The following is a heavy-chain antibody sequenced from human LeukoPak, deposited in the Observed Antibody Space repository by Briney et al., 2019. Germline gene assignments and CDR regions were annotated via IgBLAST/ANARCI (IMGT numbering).Heavy chain of an antibody. J-gene: IGHJ4*02. CDR3: ARDSYDFWSGYYTGRFDY. V-gene: IGHV4-4*08. Sequence: SETLSLTCTVSGGSISSYYWSWIRQPPGKGLEWIGYIYTSGSTNYNPSLKSRVTISVDTSKNQFSLKLSSVTAADTAVYYCARDSYDFWSGYYTGRFDYWGQGTLVTVSS. D-gene: IGHD3-3*01. CDR2: IYTSGST. CDR1: GGSISSYY.